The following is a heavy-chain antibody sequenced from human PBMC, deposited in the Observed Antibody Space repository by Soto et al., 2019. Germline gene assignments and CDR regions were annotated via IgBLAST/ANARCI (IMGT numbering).Heavy chain of an antibody. Sequence: GESLKISCKGSGYSFTSYWIGWVRQMPGKGLEWMGIIYPGDSDTRYSPSFQGQVTISADKSISTAYLQWSSLKASDTAMYYCARRSNFEGDGSGGSCYSYAFEIWGQGTMVTVSS. D-gene: IGHD2-15*01. CDR1: GYSFTSYW. CDR3: ARRSNFEGDGSGGSCYSYAFEI. V-gene: IGHV5-51*01. J-gene: IGHJ3*02. CDR2: IYPGDSDT.